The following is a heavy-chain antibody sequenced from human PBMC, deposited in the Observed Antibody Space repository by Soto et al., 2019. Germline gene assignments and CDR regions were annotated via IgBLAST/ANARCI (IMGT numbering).Heavy chain of an antibody. J-gene: IGHJ6*02. CDR3: ARRSDYDILTGYNYYYYYGMDV. V-gene: IGHV1-69*06. CDR2: IIPIFGTA. D-gene: IGHD3-9*01. CDR1: GGTFSSYA. Sequence: QVQLVQSGAEVKKPGSSVKVSCKASGGTFSSYAISWVRQAPGQGLEWMGGIIPIFGTANYAQKFQGRVKITADKSTSTAYMELSSLRSEDTAVYYCARRSDYDILTGYNYYYYYGMDVWGQGTTVTVSS.